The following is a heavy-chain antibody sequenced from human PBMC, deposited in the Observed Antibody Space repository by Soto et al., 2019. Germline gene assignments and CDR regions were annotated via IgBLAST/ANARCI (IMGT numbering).Heavy chain of an antibody. CDR2: ISYTRDT. J-gene: IGHJ4*01. CDR1: GGSFKSDF. D-gene: IGHD5-12*01. CDR3: ARHQSGYDYGLTHFDY. Sequence: QVQLEESGPGLVKASETLSLTCTVSGGSFKSDFWSWIRQPPGKGLEWIGYISYTRDTNYQPYLKSRVTISVDTSKSQFSLKLSSVTAADTAVYFCARHQSGYDYGLTHFDYWGRGTLVTVSS. V-gene: IGHV4-59*08.